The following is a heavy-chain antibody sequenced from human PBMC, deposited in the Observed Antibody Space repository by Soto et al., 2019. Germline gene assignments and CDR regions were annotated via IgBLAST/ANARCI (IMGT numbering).Heavy chain of an antibody. V-gene: IGHV1-18*04. CDR3: VRDQKYFRVNGNWFDS. D-gene: IGHD2-2*01. J-gene: IGHJ5*01. CDR1: GYTSADFG. Sequence: ASVKVSCKASGYTSADFGISWVRQAPGQGLEWMGWVSGNNGASNPAPKVQGRITMTLDTSTGVSYMALRSLRSDDTAIYYCVRDQKYFRVNGNWFDSWGPGNMVTVS. CDR2: VSGNNGAS.